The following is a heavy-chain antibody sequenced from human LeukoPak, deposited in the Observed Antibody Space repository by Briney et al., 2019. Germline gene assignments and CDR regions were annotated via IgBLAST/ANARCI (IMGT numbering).Heavy chain of an antibody. J-gene: IGHJ4*02. D-gene: IGHD3-10*01. V-gene: IGHV3-23*01. CDR1: GFTFSSYA. CDR2: IRGSGGTT. CDR3: AKDRELLWFGELLFDY. Sequence: GGSLRLSCAASGFTFSSYAMSWVRQAPGKGLEWVSAIRGSGGTTYYADSVKGRFTISRDNSKNTLYLQMNSLRAEDTAVYYCAKDRELLWFGELLFDYWGQGTLVTVSS.